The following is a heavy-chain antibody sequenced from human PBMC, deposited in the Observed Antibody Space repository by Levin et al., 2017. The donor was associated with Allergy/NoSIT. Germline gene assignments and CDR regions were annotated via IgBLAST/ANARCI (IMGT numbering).Heavy chain of an antibody. CDR2: ISSTSSYI. V-gene: IGHV3-21*01. CDR1: GFTFSTYS. CDR3: ATSAVGSCRLDLCYTFFDS. D-gene: IGHD2-8*01. Sequence: GGSLRLSCAASGFTFSTYSLNWVRQAPGKGLEWVSSISSTSSYIYHAESVKGRFTISRDNAKNSLYLQMNSLRAEDTAVYYCATSAVGSCRLDLCYTFFDSWGQGALVTVSS. J-gene: IGHJ4*02.